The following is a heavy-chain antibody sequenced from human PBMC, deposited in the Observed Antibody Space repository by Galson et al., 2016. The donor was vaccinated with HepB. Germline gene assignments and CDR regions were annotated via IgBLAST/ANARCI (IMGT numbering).Heavy chain of an antibody. D-gene: IGHD1/OR15-1a*01. CDR3: AKIGTPGLWYFGL. CDR2: ISRSGDLT. V-gene: IGHV3-23*01. Sequence: SLRLSCAASAFSFSSTGMSWARQARGKGPEWVSSISRSGDLTYYAESVKGRFTVSRDNTQNTLFLQMNSPRAEDTALYFCAKIGTPGLWYFGLWGRGTLVTVSS. J-gene: IGHJ2*01. CDR1: AFSFSSTG.